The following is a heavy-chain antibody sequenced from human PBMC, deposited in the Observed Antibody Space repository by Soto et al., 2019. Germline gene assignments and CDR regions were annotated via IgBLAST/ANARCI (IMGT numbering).Heavy chain of an antibody. CDR1: AGIFSSYA. V-gene: IGHV1-69*01. CDR3: ARGNGYNYKGVYFDS. Sequence: QVQLVQSGAEVRKPGSSVKVSCKASAGIFSSYAITWVRQAPGQGLEWVGEVIPIFGKTNYAQNFQGRVTITADGSTSTAHMELTSLTSDDTAVYYCARGNGYNYKGVYFDSWGQGTLVSVSS. J-gene: IGHJ4*02. CDR2: VIPIFGKT. D-gene: IGHD5-12*01.